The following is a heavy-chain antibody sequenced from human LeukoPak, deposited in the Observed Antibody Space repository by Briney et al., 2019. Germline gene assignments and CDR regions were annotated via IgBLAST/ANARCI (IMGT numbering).Heavy chain of an antibody. CDR3: AGETSIVGATHWYFDL. CDR2: IIPIFGTA. V-gene: IGHV1-69*01. Sequence: SVKVSCKASGGTFSSYAISWVRQAPGQGLEWMGGIIPIFGTANYAQKFQGRVTITADESTSTAYMELSSLRSEDTAVYYCAGETSIVGATHWYFDLWGRGTLVTVSS. J-gene: IGHJ2*01. CDR1: GGTFSSYA. D-gene: IGHD1-26*01.